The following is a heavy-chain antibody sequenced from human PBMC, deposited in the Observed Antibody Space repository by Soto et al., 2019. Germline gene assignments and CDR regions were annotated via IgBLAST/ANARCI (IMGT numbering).Heavy chain of an antibody. J-gene: IGHJ6*02. CDR1: GFTFSRHV. D-gene: IGHD2-2*01. Sequence: QVQLVESGGGVVQPERSLRVSCAASGFTFSRHVMHWVRQAPGKGLEWVAQIWSDGGNKYYSDSVRGRFTISRDNYKNTVILHMNSLRAEDTDVYYCARDGQDQTPYGMGVWGQGTTVTVSS. CDR3: ARDGQDQTPYGMGV. V-gene: IGHV3-33*01. CDR2: IWSDGGNK.